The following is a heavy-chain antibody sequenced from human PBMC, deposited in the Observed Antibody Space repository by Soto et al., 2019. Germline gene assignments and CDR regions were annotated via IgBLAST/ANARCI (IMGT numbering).Heavy chain of an antibody. CDR2: ISGTGGSS. D-gene: IGHD6-19*01. CDR1: GFTFSTYT. V-gene: IGHV3-23*01. Sequence: EVQLLESGGGLVQPGGSLRLSCAASGFTFSTYTMSWVRQAPGKGMECVSAISGTGGSSSYTDSVKGRFTISRDNSKNTLSLQMDSLRAKDTARYYCAKRAVAGRNWYFDLWGRGTLVTVSS. CDR3: AKRAVAGRNWYFDL. J-gene: IGHJ2*01.